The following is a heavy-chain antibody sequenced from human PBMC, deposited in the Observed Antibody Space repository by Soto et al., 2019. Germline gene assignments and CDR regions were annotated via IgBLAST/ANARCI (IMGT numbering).Heavy chain of an antibody. Sequence: EVQLVESGGGSVPPGESLRLSSAASGFPFSSFWMGWVRPTPGKRLEWVANIKYDESEKKYAGSLRSQFTISGDNAGNSRHIQGHSLKAEDTAVYYWAAWSNSNWFDYWGRGTLGTVSS. J-gene: IGHJ4*02. CDR3: AAWSNSNWFDY. V-gene: IGHV3-7*05. CDR2: IKYDESEK. CDR1: GFPFSSFW. D-gene: IGHD6-13*01.